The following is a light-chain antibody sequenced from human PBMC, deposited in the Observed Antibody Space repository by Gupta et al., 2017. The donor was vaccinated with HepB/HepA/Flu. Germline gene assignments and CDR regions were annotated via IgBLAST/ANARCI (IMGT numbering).Light chain of an antibody. CDR2: AAS. V-gene: IGKV1-39*01. CDR1: QSISSY. CDR3: QKSYSTPIT. Sequence: DIQMTQYPSSLSASVGDRVTITCRASQSISSYLNWYQQKPGKAPKLLIYAASSLQSGVPSRFSGSGSGTDFTLTISSLQPEDFATYYCQKSYSTPITFGPGTKVDIK. J-gene: IGKJ3*01.